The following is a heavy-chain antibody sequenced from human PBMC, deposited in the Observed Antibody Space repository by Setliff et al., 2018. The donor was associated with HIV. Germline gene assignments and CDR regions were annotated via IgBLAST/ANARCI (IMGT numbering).Heavy chain of an antibody. CDR1: GFTFDDYA. D-gene: IGHD6-19*01. CDR2: ISWDGGST. V-gene: IGHV3-43D*03. J-gene: IGHJ6*02. CDR3: AKDTYTNGWHTSNFYHYGLEV. Sequence: PGGSLRLSCAASGFTFDDYAMHWVRQVPGKGLEWVSLISWDGGSTYYSDSVKGRFTISRDNRKNSLFLQMNSLRAEDTAFYYCAKDTYTNGWHTSNFYHYGLEVWGQGTTVTVS.